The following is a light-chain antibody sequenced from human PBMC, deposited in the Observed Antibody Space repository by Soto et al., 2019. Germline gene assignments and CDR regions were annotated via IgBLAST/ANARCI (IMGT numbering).Light chain of an antibody. Sequence: QSALTQPASVSGSPGQSITISCTGTSSDIGSNNYVSWFQQRPGKAPTLIIYEVSNRPSGVSTHFSGSKSGNTASLTISGLLTEDEAEYYCSSYTITTRLFGGGTKLTVL. V-gene: IGLV2-14*01. CDR3: SSYTITTRL. CDR1: SSDIGSNNY. J-gene: IGLJ3*02. CDR2: EVS.